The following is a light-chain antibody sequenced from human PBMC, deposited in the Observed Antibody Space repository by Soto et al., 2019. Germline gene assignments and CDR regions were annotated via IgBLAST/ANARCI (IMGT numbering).Light chain of an antibody. Sequence: EVVLTQSPATLSLSPGDIATLSCRASQSVNNFLAWYQQKPGQTPRLLIYDASKRATGIPGRFSGSGSGTDFTLTISRLEPEDFAVYYCQQYGSSGTFGQGTKVDIK. CDR3: QQYGSSGT. J-gene: IGKJ1*01. CDR2: DAS. V-gene: IGKV3-20*01. CDR1: QSVNNF.